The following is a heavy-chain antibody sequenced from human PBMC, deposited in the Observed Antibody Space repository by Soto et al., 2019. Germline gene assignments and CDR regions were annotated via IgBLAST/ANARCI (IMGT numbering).Heavy chain of an antibody. V-gene: IGHV4-31*03. CDR1: GGSISSGGYY. J-gene: IGHJ6*02. CDR2: IYYSGST. Sequence: KSSETLSLTCTVSGGSISSGGYYWSWIRQHPGKGLGWIGYIYYSGSTYYNPSLKSRVTISVDTSKNQFSLKLSSVTAADTAVYYCARASGDYYYGMDVWGQGTTVTVSS. CDR3: ARASGDYYYGMDV.